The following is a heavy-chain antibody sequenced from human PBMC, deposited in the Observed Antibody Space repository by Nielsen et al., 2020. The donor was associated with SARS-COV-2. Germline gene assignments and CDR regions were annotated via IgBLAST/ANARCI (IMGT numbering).Heavy chain of an antibody. CDR1: GGSISSYY. CDR2: IYYSGST. J-gene: IGHJ6*02. Sequence: SETLSLTCTVSGGSISSYYWSWIRQPPGKGLEWIGYIYYSGSTNYNPSLKSRVTISVDTSKNQFSLKLSSVTAADTAVYYCARDRVSSSWYADYYYYGMDVWGQGTTVTVSS. V-gene: IGHV4-59*12. CDR3: ARDRVSSSWYADYYYYGMDV. D-gene: IGHD6-13*01.